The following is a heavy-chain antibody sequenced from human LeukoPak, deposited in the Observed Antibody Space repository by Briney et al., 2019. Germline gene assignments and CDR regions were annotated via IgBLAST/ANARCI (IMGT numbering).Heavy chain of an antibody. CDR3: AKDRTYYDILTGGFDY. CDR2: ISGSGGNT. D-gene: IGHD3-9*01. J-gene: IGHJ4*02. CDR1: GFTFSSYA. V-gene: IGHV3-23*01. Sequence: GRSLRLSCAASGFTFSSYAMSWVRQAPGKGLEWVSAISGSGGNTYYADSVKGRFTISRDNSKNTLYLQMNSLRAEDTAVYYCAKDRTYYDILTGGFDYWGQGTLVTVSS.